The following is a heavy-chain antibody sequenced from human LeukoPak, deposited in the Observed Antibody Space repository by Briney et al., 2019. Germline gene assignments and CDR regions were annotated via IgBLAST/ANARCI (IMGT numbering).Heavy chain of an antibody. D-gene: IGHD2-2*01. CDR1: GVSISSYY. CDR2: IYYSGST. J-gene: IGHJ4*02. V-gene: IGHV4-59*08. CDR3: ARHSTGSTSCCVY. Sequence: PSETLSLTCTVSGVSISSYYWSWIRQPPGKELEWIGNIYYSGSTNYNPSLKSRVTISVDTSKNQFSLKLSSVSAEDTAVYYCARHSTGSTSCCVYWGQGTLVTVSS.